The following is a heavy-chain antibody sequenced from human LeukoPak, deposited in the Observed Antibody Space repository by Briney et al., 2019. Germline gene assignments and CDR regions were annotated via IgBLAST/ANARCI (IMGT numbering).Heavy chain of an antibody. J-gene: IGHJ5*02. D-gene: IGHD6-19*01. CDR2: VDPEDGET. CDR1: GYTFTDYY. Sequence: ASVKVSCKVSGYTFTDYYMHWVQQAPGKGLEWMGLVDPEDGETIYAEKFQGRVTITADTSTDTAYMELRRLRSEDTAVYYCATGRIAVAGTSWFDPWRQGRLVSVSS. V-gene: IGHV1-69-2*01. CDR3: ATGRIAVAGTSWFDP.